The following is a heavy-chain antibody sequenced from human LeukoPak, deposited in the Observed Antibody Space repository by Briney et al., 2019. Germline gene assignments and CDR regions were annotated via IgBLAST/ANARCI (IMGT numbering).Heavy chain of an antibody. CDR2: INPSGGST. Sequence: GASVKVSCKASGYTFTSYYMHWVRQAPGQGLEWMGIINPSGGSTSYAQKFQGRVTMTRDMSTSTVYMELSSLRSEDTAVYYCAREIDILTGYYNPAAFDYWGQGTLVTVSS. CDR1: GYTFTSYY. V-gene: IGHV1-46*01. J-gene: IGHJ4*02. D-gene: IGHD3-9*01. CDR3: AREIDILTGYYNPAAFDY.